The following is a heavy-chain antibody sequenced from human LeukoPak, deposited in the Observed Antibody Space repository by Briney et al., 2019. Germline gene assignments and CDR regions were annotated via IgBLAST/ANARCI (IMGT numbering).Heavy chain of an antibody. CDR3: ASVKLGPEGFFDS. CDR2: INPKSGGT. J-gene: IGHJ4*02. CDR1: GNTFSGYY. D-gene: IGHD7-27*01. V-gene: IGHV1-2*02. Sequence: ASVKVSCKASGNTFSGYYIHWVRQAPGQGLEWMGWINPKSGGTNYAQKLQGRVTMTRDTSISTAYMELRRLSSDDTAVYHCASVKLGPEGFFDSWGQGTLVTVSS.